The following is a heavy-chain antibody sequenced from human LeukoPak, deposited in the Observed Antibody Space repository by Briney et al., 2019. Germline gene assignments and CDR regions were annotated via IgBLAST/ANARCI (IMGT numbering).Heavy chain of an antibody. Sequence: GGSLRLSCAASGFTFGAYAVSWVRQAPGKGLEWISQISASSNYKYYADSVRGRFAISRDNSQSTLFLHMNSLRAEDTAIYYCTRGQRSCNSASCHLWYFDLWGRGTLDSVSS. CDR3: TRGQRSCNSASCHLWYFDL. J-gene: IGHJ2*01. CDR2: ISASSNYK. D-gene: IGHD2-2*01. CDR1: GFTFGAYA. V-gene: IGHV3-23*01.